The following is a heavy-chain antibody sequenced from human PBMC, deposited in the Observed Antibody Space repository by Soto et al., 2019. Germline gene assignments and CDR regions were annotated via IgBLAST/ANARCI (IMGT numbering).Heavy chain of an antibody. D-gene: IGHD3-10*01. V-gene: IGHV5-51*01. CDR1: GYSFTSYW. CDR3: ARYGFGDPYYFDY. J-gene: IGHJ4*02. CDR2: IYPGDSDT. Sequence: GDSRKNSGKGSGYSFTSYWIGWVRQMPGKGLEWMGIIYPGDSDTRYSPSFQGQVTISADKSISTAYLQWSSLKASDTAMYYCARYGFGDPYYFDYWGQGTLVTVS.